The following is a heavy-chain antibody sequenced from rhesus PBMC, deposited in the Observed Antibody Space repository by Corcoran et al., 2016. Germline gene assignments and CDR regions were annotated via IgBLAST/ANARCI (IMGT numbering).Heavy chain of an antibody. CDR1: GVTFSNYG. CDR3: ARTDY. Sequence: EVQLVESGGGVVQPGGSLSLSCAASGVTFSNYGMYWVRQAPGKGRELGSSVIGSRTNTYSQDSVKGRFTISRDNAKNTLYLQMNSLRAEDTAVYYCARTDYWGQGVLVTVSS. J-gene: IGHJ4*01. V-gene: IGHV3-34*01. CDR2: VIGSRTNT.